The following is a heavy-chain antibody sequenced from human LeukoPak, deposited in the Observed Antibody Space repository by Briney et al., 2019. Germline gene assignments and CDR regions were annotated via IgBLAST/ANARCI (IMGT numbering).Heavy chain of an antibody. CDR1: EFTFRDYY. CDR2: ISSSGSTV. J-gene: IGHJ6*03. D-gene: IGHD4-11*01. Sequence: PGGSLRLSCAASEFTFRDYYMSWIRQAPGKGLEWVSYISSSGSTVCYADSVKGRFTISRDNAKNSLYLQMSSLRAEDTAVYYCARESYSNYLGYMDVWGKGTTVTVSS. V-gene: IGHV3-11*04. CDR3: ARESYSNYLGYMDV.